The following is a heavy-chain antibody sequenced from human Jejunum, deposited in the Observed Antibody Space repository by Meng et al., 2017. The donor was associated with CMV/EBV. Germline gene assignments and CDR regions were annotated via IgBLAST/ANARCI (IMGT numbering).Heavy chain of an antibody. CDR2: IYDSGNT. V-gene: IGHV4-61*01. CDR1: GSYF. D-gene: IGHD2-8*01. J-gene: IGHJ3*01. Sequence: GSYFWRWIRQPPGKGLEWIGCIYDSGNTNYKPSLKGRVTISLDTSKNQFSLKLNSVTAADTAVYYCASRAFCSNGVCYGTDAFDVWGQGATVTVSS. CDR3: ASRAFCSNGVCYGTDAFDV.